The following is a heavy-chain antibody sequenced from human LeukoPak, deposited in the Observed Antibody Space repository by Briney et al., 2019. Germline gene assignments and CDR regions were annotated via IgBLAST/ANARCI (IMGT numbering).Heavy chain of an antibody. CDR3: ARPYYYDSSGYLGSWYFDY. J-gene: IGHJ4*02. V-gene: IGHV5-51*01. CDR1: GYSFTSYW. Sequence: TGESLKISCKGSGYSFTSYWIGWVRQMPGKGLEWMGIIYPGDSDTRYSPSFQGQVTISADKSISTAYLQWSSLKASDTAMYYCARPYYYDSSGYLGSWYFDYWGQGTLVTVSS. CDR2: IYPGDSDT. D-gene: IGHD3-22*01.